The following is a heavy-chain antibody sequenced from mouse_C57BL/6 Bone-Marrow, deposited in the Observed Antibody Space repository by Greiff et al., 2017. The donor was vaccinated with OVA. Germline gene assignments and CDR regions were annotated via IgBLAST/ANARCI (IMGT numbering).Heavy chain of an antibody. D-gene: IGHD1-1*01. CDR1: GYTFTDYN. Sequence: VQLKESGPELVKPGASVKIPCKASGYTFTDYNMDWVKQSHGKSLEWIGDINPNNGGTIYNQKFKGKATLTVDKSSSTAYMELRSLTSEDTAVYYCARLLSWFAYWGQGTLVTVSA. CDR3: ARLLSWFAY. V-gene: IGHV1-18*01. CDR2: INPNNGGT. J-gene: IGHJ3*01.